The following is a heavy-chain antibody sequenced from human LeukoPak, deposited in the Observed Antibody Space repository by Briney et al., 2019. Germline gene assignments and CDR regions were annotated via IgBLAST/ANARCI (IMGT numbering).Heavy chain of an antibody. V-gene: IGHV4-4*02. CDR1: GGSISSNNW. CDR3: ARFDGGSGYFDY. D-gene: IGHD6-19*01. CDR2: IYHSGCT. J-gene: IGHJ4*02. Sequence: SETLSLTCAVSGGSISSNNWWSWVRQPPGKGLEWIGEIYHSGCTNYNPSLKSRVTISVDKSKNQFSLKLSSVTAADTAVFYCARFDGGSGYFDYWGQGTLVTVSS.